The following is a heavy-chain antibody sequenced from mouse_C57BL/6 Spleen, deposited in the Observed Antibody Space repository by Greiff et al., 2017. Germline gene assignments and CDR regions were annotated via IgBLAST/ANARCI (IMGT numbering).Heavy chain of an antibody. CDR1: GYTFTSYG. J-gene: IGHJ2*01. Sequence: VKLQESGAELARPGASVKLSCKASGYTFTSYGISWVKQRTGQGLEWIGEIYPRSGNTYYNEKFKGKATLTADKSSSTAYMELRSLTSEDSAVYFCARGIYYENDYWGQGTTLTVSS. CDR3: ARGIYYENDY. CDR2: IYPRSGNT. V-gene: IGHV1-81*01. D-gene: IGHD2-4*01.